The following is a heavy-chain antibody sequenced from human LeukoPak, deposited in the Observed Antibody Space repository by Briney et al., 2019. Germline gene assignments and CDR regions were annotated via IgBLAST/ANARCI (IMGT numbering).Heavy chain of an antibody. CDR1: GFTVRDNY. J-gene: IGHJ5*02. Sequence: GGSLRLSCAVSGFTVRDNYMNWVRQAPGKGLEWVSVISSGGTTYYAESVKGRFTISRDNSKSTLYLQMNSLRDEDTAVYFCARDRAEGKTWVEFDPWGQGALVTVSS. CDR3: ARDRAEGKTWVEFDP. V-gene: IGHV3-66*01. CDR2: ISSGGTT.